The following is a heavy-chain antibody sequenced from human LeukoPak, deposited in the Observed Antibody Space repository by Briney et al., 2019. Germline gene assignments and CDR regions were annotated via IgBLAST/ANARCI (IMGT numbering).Heavy chain of an antibody. CDR2: ISGGGETT. Sequence: PGGSLRLSCAASGFTFNNYAMNWVRQAPGKGLEWVSSISGGGETTYYADSAKGRFTISRDNSQNTLYLQMNSLRDEDTAVYYSARDLARYDYLWGSYRLDAFDIWGQGTMVTVSS. CDR1: GFTFNNYA. V-gene: IGHV3-23*01. D-gene: IGHD3-16*02. J-gene: IGHJ3*02. CDR3: ARDLARYDYLWGSYRLDAFDI.